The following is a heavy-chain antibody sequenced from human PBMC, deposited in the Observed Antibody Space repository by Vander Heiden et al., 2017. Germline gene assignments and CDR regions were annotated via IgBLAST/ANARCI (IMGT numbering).Heavy chain of an antibody. J-gene: IGHJ5*02. D-gene: IGHD3-16*01. Sequence: QVQLQESGPGLVKPSETLSLTCTVSGGSISSYYWSWIRQPPGKVLEWIGYIYYSGSTNYNPSLKSRVTISVDTSKNQFSLKLSSVTAADTAVYSCARENGGWFDPWGQGTLVTVSS. V-gene: IGHV4-59*01. CDR3: ARENGGWFDP. CDR1: GGSISSYY. CDR2: IYYSGST.